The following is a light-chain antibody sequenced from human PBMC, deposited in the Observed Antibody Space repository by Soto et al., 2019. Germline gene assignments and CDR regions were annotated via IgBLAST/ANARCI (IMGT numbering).Light chain of an antibody. J-gene: IGKJ5*01. Sequence: ETVLTQSPGTLSLSPWERATLSCRASQSVNSNHIAWYQQKRGQAPRLLIYSASSRATGIPDRFSGSGSGTDFTLTITRLEPEDFAVYSCQQYDRSPITFGQGTRLEIK. CDR2: SAS. CDR1: QSVNSNH. V-gene: IGKV3-20*01. CDR3: QQYDRSPIT.